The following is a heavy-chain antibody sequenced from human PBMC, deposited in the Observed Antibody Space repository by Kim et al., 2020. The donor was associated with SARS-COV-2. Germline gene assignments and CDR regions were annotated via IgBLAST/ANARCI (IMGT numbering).Heavy chain of an antibody. D-gene: IGHD3-10*01. J-gene: IGHJ6*02. V-gene: IGHV4-59*01. CDR3: ARDIWTPYYYYGMDV. CDR2: IYYSGST. CDR1: GGSISSYY. Sequence: SETLSLTCTVSGGSISSYYWSWIRQPPGKGLEWIGYIYYSGSTNYNPSLKSRVTISVDTSKNQFSLKLSSVTAADTAVYYCARDIWTPYYYYGMDVWGQG.